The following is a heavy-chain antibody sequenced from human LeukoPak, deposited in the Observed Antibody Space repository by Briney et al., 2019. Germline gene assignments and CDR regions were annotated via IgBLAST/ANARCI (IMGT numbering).Heavy chain of an antibody. CDR1: GGSISSGDYY. D-gene: IGHD1-26*01. CDR3: ASGKLLGWFDP. Sequence: SETLSLTCTVSGGSISSGDYYWSWIRQPPGKGLEWIGYIYYSGSTYYNPSLKSRVTISVDTSKNQFSLKLSSVTAADTAVYYCASGKLLGWFDPWGQGTLVTVSS. V-gene: IGHV4-30-4*08. CDR2: IYYSGST. J-gene: IGHJ5*02.